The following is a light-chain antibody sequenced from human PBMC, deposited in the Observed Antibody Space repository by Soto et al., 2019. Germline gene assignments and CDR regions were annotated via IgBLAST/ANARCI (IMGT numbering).Light chain of an antibody. V-gene: IGKV1-39*01. CDR2: EAS. Sequence: DIQMTQSPSSLSASVGDRVTITCRASQGISTYLNWYQQKPGKAPKVLIYEASSLQSGVPSRFSGSGSGTDFTLTITSLQPEDFATYYCQQGYNTPRTFGQGTKVDIK. J-gene: IGKJ1*01. CDR1: QGISTY. CDR3: QQGYNTPRT.